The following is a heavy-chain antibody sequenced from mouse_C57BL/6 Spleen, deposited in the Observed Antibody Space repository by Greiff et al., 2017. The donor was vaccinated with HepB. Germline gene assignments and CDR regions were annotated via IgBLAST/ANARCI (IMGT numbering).Heavy chain of an antibody. J-gene: IGHJ4*01. CDR3: ARWDGNHAMDY. CDR2: IDPSDSYT. Sequence: QVQLQQSGAELVKPGASVKLSCKASGYTFTSYWMQWVKQRPGQGLEWIGEIDPSDSYTNYNQKFKGKATLTVDTSSSTAYMQRSSLTSEDSAVYYCARWDGNHAMDYWGQGTSVTVSS. V-gene: IGHV1-50*01. CDR1: GYTFTSYW. D-gene: IGHD2-1*01.